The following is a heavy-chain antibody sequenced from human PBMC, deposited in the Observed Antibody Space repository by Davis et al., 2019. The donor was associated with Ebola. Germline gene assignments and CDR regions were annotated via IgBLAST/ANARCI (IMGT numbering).Heavy chain of an antibody. CDR3: ARDSSGATVDY. D-gene: IGHD6-19*01. CDR1: GFTFRGYA. V-gene: IGHV3-64D*06. J-gene: IGHJ4*02. Sequence: PGGSLRLSCAASGFTFRGYAMHWVRQASGKGLECVSAISNNGGTRYYADSVKGRFSISRDNSKNTLYLQMSSLRAEDTAVYYCARDSSGATVDYWGQGTLVTVSS. CDR2: ISNNGGTR.